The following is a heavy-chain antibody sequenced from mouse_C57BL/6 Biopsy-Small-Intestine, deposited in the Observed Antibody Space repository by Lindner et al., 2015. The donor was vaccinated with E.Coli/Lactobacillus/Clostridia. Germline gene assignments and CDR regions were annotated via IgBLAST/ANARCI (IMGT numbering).Heavy chain of an antibody. J-gene: IGHJ1*01. V-gene: IGHV1-74*01. Sequence: SVKVSCKASGYTLTSFGISWVRQAPGQGLEWMGWISAFNGNTKYAQNFQGRVTMTIDTSTKMAYMDLRSLRSDDTAVYYCAGDRTRHCDSSSCYNYYYFGMDVWGQGTTVTVSS. CDR2: ISAFNGNT. CDR1: GYTLTSFG. CDR3: AGDRTRHCDSSSCYNYYYFGMDV. D-gene: IGHD1-3*01.